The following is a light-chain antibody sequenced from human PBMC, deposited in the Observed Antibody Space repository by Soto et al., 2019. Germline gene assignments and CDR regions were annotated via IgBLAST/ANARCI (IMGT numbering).Light chain of an antibody. CDR1: SSDIGAYNH. V-gene: IGLV2-8*01. CDR3: CSYAGNNIYV. J-gene: IGLJ1*01. CDR2: EVT. Sequence: QSALTQPASVSGSPGQSITISCTGTSSDIGAYNHVSWYQQYPGKAPKLMIYEVTKRPSGVPDRFSGSKSGNTASLTVSGLQAEDEADYYCCSYAGNNIYVFGTGTKLTVL.